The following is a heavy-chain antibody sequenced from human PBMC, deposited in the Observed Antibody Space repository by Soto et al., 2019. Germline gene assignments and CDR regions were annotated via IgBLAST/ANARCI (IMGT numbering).Heavy chain of an antibody. J-gene: IGHJ6*02. CDR1: GFTFSSYA. V-gene: IGHV3-30-3*01. D-gene: IGHD3-3*01. CDR3: ARDEIRFSWAYGMDV. Sequence: QVQLVESGGGVVQPGRSLRLSCAASGFTFSSYAMHWVRQAPGKGLEWVAVISYDGSNKYYADSVKGRFTISRDNSKKTLYLQMNSLRAEETAVYYCARDEIRFSWAYGMDVWGQGTTVTVSS. CDR2: ISYDGSNK.